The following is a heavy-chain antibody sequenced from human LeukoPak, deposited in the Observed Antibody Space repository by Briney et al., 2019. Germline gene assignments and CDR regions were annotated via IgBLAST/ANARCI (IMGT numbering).Heavy chain of an antibody. D-gene: IGHD3-10*01. Sequence: PSQTLSLTCTVSGGSISSGDYYWSWIRQPPGKGLEWIGYIYYSGSTYYNPSLKSRVTISVDTSKNQFSLKLSSVTAADTAVYYCARVPMNYYGSGSQYYFDYWGQGTLVTVSS. CDR3: ARVPMNYYGSGSQYYFDY. CDR1: GGSISSGDYY. J-gene: IGHJ4*02. CDR2: IYYSGST. V-gene: IGHV4-30-4*01.